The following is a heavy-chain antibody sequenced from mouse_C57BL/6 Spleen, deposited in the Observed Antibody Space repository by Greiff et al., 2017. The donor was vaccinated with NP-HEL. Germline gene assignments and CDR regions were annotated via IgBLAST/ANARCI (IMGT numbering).Heavy chain of an antibody. CDR1: GYTFTSYW. CDR3: VNGYYVEYFDV. Sequence: VKLQQPGAELVKPGASVKVSCKASGYTFTSYWMHWVKQRPGQGLEWIGRIHPSDSDTNYNQKFKGKATLTVDKSSSTAYMQLSSLTSEDSAVYYCVNGYYVEYFDVWGTGTTVTVSS. D-gene: IGHD2-3*01. V-gene: IGHV1-74*01. CDR2: IHPSDSDT. J-gene: IGHJ1*03.